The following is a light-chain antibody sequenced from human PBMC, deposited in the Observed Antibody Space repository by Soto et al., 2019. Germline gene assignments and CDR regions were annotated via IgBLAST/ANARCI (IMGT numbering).Light chain of an antibody. CDR3: QQYYSPPYT. CDR2: WAS. V-gene: IGKV4-1*01. J-gene: IGKJ2*01. Sequence: DIVMTQSPDSLAVSLGERATINCKSSQSVLYSANNKNDLGWYQQKPGQPPKLLIYWASTRESGVPDRFSGRGSGTDFTLTINSLQAEDMAVYYCQQYYSPPYTFGQGTKLEIK. CDR1: QSVLYSANNKND.